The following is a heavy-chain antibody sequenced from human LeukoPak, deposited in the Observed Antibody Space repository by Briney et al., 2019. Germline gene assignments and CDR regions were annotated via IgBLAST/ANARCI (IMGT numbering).Heavy chain of an antibody. CDR3: ARSDSSGYYSDY. D-gene: IGHD3-22*01. Sequence: GGSLRLSCAASGFTFSNAWMSWVRQAPGKGLEWVANIKQDGSEKYYVDSVKGRFTISRDNAKNSLYLQMNSLRAEDTAVYYCARSDSSGYYSDYWGQGTLVTVSS. CDR2: IKQDGSEK. CDR1: GFTFSNAW. J-gene: IGHJ4*02. V-gene: IGHV3-7*01.